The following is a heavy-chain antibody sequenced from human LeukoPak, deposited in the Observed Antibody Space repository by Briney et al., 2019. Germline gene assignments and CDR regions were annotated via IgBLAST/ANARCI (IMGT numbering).Heavy chain of an antibody. CDR3: AKVPGYYYDSSGYYYFDY. Sequence: PGGSLRLSCAASGFTFSSYAMSWVRQAPGKGLEWVSAISVSGGSTYYADSVKGRFTISRDNSKNTLYLQMNSLRAEDTAVYYCAKVPGYYYDSSGYYYFDYWGQGTLVTVSS. J-gene: IGHJ4*02. V-gene: IGHV3-23*01. CDR1: GFTFSSYA. CDR2: ISVSGGST. D-gene: IGHD3-22*01.